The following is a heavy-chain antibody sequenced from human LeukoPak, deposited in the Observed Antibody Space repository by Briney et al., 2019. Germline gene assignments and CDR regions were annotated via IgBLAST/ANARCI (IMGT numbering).Heavy chain of an antibody. Sequence: PSGTLSLTCTVSGDSVSSGNYYLSWIRQPPGKGLDWITYMSPSGTTKYNPSLKSRVTTSVDTSRTQFSLRLSSVTAADTAVYYCARGQDVRSGTFDYWGQGILVTVSS. V-gene: IGHV4-61*01. CDR2: MSPSGTT. J-gene: IGHJ4*02. CDR3: ARGQDVRSGTFDY. CDR1: GDSVSSGNYY. D-gene: IGHD1-7*01.